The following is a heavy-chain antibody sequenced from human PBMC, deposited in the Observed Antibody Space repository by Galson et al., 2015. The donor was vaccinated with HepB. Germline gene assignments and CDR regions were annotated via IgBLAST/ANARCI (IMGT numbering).Heavy chain of an antibody. V-gene: IGHV3-30*04. J-gene: IGHJ6*03. Sequence: SLRLSCAASGFTFSNHAMHWVRQAPGKGLEWVAVISYDGSGENYADSVKGRFTVSRDNSKNTFSLQMNALNAEDTALYYCARQVRILEWLFLGFYMDVWGKGTTVIVSS. CDR2: ISYDGSGE. CDR1: GFTFSNHA. CDR3: ARQVRILEWLFLGFYMDV. D-gene: IGHD3-3*01.